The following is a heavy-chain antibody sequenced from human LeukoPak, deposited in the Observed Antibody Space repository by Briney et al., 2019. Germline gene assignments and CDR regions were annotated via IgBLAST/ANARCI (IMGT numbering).Heavy chain of an antibody. CDR2: IYSGGST. J-gene: IGHJ4*02. D-gene: IGHD1-1*01. V-gene: IGHV3-53*01. CDR3: ARDPGGNYFDY. CDR1: GFTVSSSY. Sequence: GGSLRLSCAASGFTVSSSYLSWVRQAPGKGLEWVSVIYSGGSTYYADSVKGRFTISRDNSKNTLYLQMNSLRAEDTAVYYCARDPGGNYFDYWGQGTLVTVSS.